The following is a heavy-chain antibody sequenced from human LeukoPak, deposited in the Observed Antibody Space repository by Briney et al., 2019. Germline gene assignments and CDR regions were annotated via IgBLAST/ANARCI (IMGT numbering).Heavy chain of an antibody. CDR1: GFTFSSYA. CDR3: ANSHSSGWPYYFDY. CDR2: ISGSGGST. J-gene: IGHJ4*02. D-gene: IGHD6-25*01. V-gene: IGHV3-23*01. Sequence: GGSLRLSCAASGFTFSSYAMSWVRQAPGKGLEWVSAISGSGGSTYYADSVKGRFTISRDNSKNTLYLQMNSLRAEDTAVYYRANSHSSGWPYYFDYWGQGTLVTVSS.